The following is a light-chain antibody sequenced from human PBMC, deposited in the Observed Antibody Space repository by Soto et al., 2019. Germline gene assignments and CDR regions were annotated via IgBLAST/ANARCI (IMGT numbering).Light chain of an antibody. CDR1: QDIRGA. CDR3: QQFNSYPIT. Sequence: AIQVTQSPSSLSASVGDRVTFTCRASQDIRGALAWYEQKPGKAPKLLIYDVSTLESGVPSRFSGSGSETEFTLTISSLQPEDFGTYYCQQFNSYPITFGHGTRLEIK. V-gene: IGKV1-13*02. J-gene: IGKJ5*01. CDR2: DVS.